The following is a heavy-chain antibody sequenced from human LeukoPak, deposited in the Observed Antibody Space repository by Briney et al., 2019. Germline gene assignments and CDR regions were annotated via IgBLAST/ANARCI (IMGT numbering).Heavy chain of an antibody. V-gene: IGHV6-1*01. D-gene: IGHD3-22*01. CDR1: GDSVSNNIAT. Sequence: SQTLSLTCAISGDSVSNNIATWNWIRQSPSRGLEWLGRTYYRSRWGNDYAISVKSRITINPDTSKNQFSLQLNSVTPEDTAVYYCARGYDSSGYYPNYWGQGTLVTVSS. J-gene: IGHJ4*02. CDR2: TYYRSRWGN. CDR3: ARGYDSSGYYPNY.